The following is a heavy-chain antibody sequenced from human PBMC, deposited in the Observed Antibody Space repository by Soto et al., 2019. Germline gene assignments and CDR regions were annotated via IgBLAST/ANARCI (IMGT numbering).Heavy chain of an antibody. V-gene: IGHV5-51*01. CDR1: GYSFTSYW. J-gene: IGHJ4*02. CDR2: TYPDDSDT. Sequence: PGESLKISCKGSGYSFTSYWIGWVRQMPGKGLEWMGITYPDDSDTRYSPSFQGQVIMSADKSISTAYLQWGSLKASDTAMYYCARQGKYNYGSNDYWGQGTLVTVSS. CDR3: ARQGKYNYGSNDY. D-gene: IGHD5-18*01.